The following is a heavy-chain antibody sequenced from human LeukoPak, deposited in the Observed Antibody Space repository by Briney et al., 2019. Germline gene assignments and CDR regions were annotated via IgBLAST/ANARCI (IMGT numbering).Heavy chain of an antibody. CDR3: ARDPNRDVLRYFDWLLYGGWFDP. CDR1: GFTFSSYA. Sequence: GGSLRLSCAASGFTFSSYAMHWVRQAPGKGLEWVAVISYDGSNKYYADSVKGRFNISRDNSKNTLYLQMNSLRAEDTAVYYCARDPNRDVLRYFDWLLYGGWFDPWGRGTLVTVSS. CDR2: ISYDGSNK. J-gene: IGHJ5*02. V-gene: IGHV3-30*04. D-gene: IGHD3-9*01.